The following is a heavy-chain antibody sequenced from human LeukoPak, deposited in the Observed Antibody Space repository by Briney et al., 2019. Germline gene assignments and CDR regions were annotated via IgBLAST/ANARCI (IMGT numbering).Heavy chain of an antibody. CDR3: AKASLRYFDWLFDY. D-gene: IGHD3-9*01. J-gene: IGHJ4*02. CDR2: ISGSGGST. CDR1: GFTLSRYA. V-gene: IGHV3-23*01. Sequence: GGSLRLSCAASGFTLSRYAMSWVRQAPGKGLEWVSAISGSGGSTYYADSVKGRFTISRDNSKNTLYLQMNSLRAEDTAVYYCAKASLRYFDWLFDYWGQGTLVTVSS.